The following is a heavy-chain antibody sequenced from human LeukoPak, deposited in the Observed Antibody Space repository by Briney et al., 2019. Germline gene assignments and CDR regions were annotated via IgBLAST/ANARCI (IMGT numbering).Heavy chain of an antibody. Sequence: ASVKVSCKASGYTFTTYAMHWVRQAPGQRLEWMGWIDAGNGNTTYSQKFQGRVTITRDTSASTAYMELSSLRSEDTAVYYCARDLGYCTNGVCHTRFDYWGQGTLVAVSS. CDR1: GYTFTTYA. D-gene: IGHD2-8*01. V-gene: IGHV1-3*01. J-gene: IGHJ4*02. CDR2: IDAGNGNT. CDR3: ARDLGYCTNGVCHTRFDY.